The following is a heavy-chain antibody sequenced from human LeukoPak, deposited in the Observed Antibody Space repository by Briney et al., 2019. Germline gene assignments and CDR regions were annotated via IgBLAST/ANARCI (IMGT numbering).Heavy chain of an antibody. D-gene: IGHD6-19*01. CDR1: GGSISSYY. CDR2: IYTSGST. V-gene: IGHV4-4*07. CDR3: ARRLPVAGTDDAFGI. J-gene: IGHJ3*02. Sequence: KSSETLSLTCTVSGGSISSYYWSWLRQPAGKGLEWIGRIYTSGSTNYNPSLKSRVTMSVDTSKNQFSLKLSSVTAAGTAVYYCARRLPVAGTDDAFGIWGQGTMVTVSS.